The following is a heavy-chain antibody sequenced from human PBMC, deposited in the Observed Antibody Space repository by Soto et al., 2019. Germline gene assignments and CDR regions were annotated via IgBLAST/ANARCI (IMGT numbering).Heavy chain of an antibody. V-gene: IGHV3-9*01. CDR3: VKDESINWYSGHFRH. CDR2: INWNSGSI. CDR1: GFTFDDYA. D-gene: IGHD6-13*01. J-gene: IGHJ1*01. Sequence: GGSLRLSCAASGFTFDDYAMHWVRQVPGKGLEWVSGINWNSGSIGYGDSVKGRFAISRDNAKNSLHLQTNSLSAEDTAFYYCVKDESINWYSGHFRHWGQGTLVTVSS.